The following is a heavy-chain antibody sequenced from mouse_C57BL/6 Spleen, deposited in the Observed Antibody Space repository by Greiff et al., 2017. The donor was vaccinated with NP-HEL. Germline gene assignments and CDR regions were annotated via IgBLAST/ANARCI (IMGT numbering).Heavy chain of an antibody. V-gene: IGHV1-7*01. D-gene: IGHD2-4*01. CDR2: INPSSGYT. CDR3: ARSFYDYGDAMDY. Sequence: QVQLQQSGAELAKPGASVKLSCKASGYTFTSYWMHWVKQRPGQGLEWIGYINPSSGYTKYNQKFKDKATLTADKSSSTAYMQLSSLTYEDSAVYYGARSFYDYGDAMDYWGQGTSVTVSS. J-gene: IGHJ4*01. CDR1: GYTFTSYW.